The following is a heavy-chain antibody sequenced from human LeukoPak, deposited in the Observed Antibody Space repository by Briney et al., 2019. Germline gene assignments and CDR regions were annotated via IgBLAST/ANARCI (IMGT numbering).Heavy chain of an antibody. J-gene: IGHJ4*02. V-gene: IGHV1-69*06. CDR1: GGTFSSYA. CDR3: ASQYSSSLWYFDY. D-gene: IGHD6-13*01. CDR2: IIPIFGTA. Sequence: GASVKVSCKAPGGTFSSYAISWVRQAPGQGLEWTGGIIPIFGTANYAQKFQGRVTITADKSTSTAYMELSSLRSEDTAVYYCASQYSSSLWYFDYWGQGTLVTVSS.